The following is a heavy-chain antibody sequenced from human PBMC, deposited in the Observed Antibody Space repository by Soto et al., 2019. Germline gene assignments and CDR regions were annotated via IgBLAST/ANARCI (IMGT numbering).Heavy chain of an antibody. J-gene: IGHJ6*02. D-gene: IGHD3-10*01. Sequence: ASVKVSCKASGYTFTSYGISLVRQAPGQGLEWMGWISAYNGNTNYAQKLQGRVTMTTDTSTSTAYMELRSLRSDDTAVYYCARGLGTMVRGVIPGGYYGMDVWGQGTTVTVSS. V-gene: IGHV1-18*04. CDR1: GYTFTSYG. CDR3: ARGLGTMVRGVIPGGYYGMDV. CDR2: ISAYNGNT.